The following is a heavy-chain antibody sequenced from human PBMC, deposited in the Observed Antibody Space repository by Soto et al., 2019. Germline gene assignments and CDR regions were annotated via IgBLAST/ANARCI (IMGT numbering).Heavy chain of an antibody. CDR3: VRGDYGDYSHWFDP. D-gene: IGHD4-17*01. CDR2: MNPNSGNT. Sequence: GASVKVSCKASGYTFTKFDINWVRQATGQGLEWMGWMNPNSGNTGYAQKFQGRVTMTRNTSITTAYMELSTLRSEDTAVYYCVRGDYGDYSHWFDPWGQGTLVTVS. J-gene: IGHJ5*02. CDR1: GYTFTKFD. V-gene: IGHV1-8*01.